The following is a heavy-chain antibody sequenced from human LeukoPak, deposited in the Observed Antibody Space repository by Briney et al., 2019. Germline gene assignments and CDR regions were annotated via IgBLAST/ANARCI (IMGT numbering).Heavy chain of an antibody. CDR1: GFTFSDYD. J-gene: IGHJ6*03. D-gene: IGHD2-2*01. CDR2: IFFDGSKR. CDR3: AKEAESVVPAASYYFYYYMDV. Sequence: GGSLRLSCAASGFTFSDYDMHWVRQAPGKGLEWVAVIFFDGSKRYFGESVKGRFTISRDNSKNTLYLQMNSLGAEDTAVYYCAKEAESVVPAASYYFYYYMDVWGKGTTVTVSS. V-gene: IGHV3-33*06.